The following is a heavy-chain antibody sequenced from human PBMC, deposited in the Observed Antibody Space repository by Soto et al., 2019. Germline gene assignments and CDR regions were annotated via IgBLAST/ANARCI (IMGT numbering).Heavy chain of an antibody. CDR3: VRGDCVGGTCYSLAGSFYYYMDV. Sequence: EVKLVESGGGLVQPGGSLRLSCAASGFTFTNYWMYWVRQAPGKGLVWVSRINSDGSVSSYADSVKGRLTISRDNVKNTLYLQMNSLRAEDTAVYYCVRGDCVGGTCYSLAGSFYYYMDVWGKGTTVTVFS. CDR2: INSDGSVS. CDR1: GFTFTNYW. D-gene: IGHD2-15*01. V-gene: IGHV3-74*01. J-gene: IGHJ6*03.